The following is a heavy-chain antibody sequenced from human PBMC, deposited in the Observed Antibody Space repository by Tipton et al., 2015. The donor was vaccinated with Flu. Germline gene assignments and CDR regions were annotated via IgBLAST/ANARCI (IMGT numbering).Heavy chain of an antibody. CDR3: ARERSRSASLHDAFDI. J-gene: IGHJ3*02. CDR2: IIPIFGTA. Sequence: QLVQSGAEVKKPGSSVKVSCKASGGTFSSYAISWVRQAPGQGLEWMGGIIPIFGTANYAQKFQGRVTITADESTSTAYMELSSLRSEDTAVYYCARERSRSASLHDAFDIWGQGIMVTVSS. D-gene: IGHD6-6*01. V-gene: IGHV1-69*01. CDR1: GGTFSSYA.